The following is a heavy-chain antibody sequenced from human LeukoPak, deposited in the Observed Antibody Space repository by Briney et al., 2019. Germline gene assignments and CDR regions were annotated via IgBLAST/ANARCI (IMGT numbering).Heavy chain of an antibody. J-gene: IGHJ4*02. D-gene: IGHD6-13*01. CDR1: GFTFSSYS. Sequence: GGSLRLSCAASGFTFSSYSMNRVRQAPGKGLEWVAVISYDGSNKYYADSVKGRFTTSRDNSKNTLYLQMNSLRAEDTAVYYCAMGWQQLNGGYWGQGTLVTVSS. CDR2: ISYDGSNK. CDR3: AMGWQQLNGGY. V-gene: IGHV3-30*03.